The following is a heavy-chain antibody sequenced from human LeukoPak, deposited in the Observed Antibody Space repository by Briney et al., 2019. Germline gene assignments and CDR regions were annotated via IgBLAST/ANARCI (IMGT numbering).Heavy chain of an antibody. D-gene: IGHD1-26*01. CDR3: ARYGRYRAFDI. CDR1: GFTSSAYW. Sequence: PGGSLRLSCAASGFTSSAYWMHWVRQVPGKGLVWVSRINSDVSTTNHADSVKGRFTISRDNAKNTIYLQMNSLRAEDTAVYYCARYGRYRAFDIWGPGTVVTVSS. V-gene: IGHV3-74*01. CDR2: INSDVSTT. J-gene: IGHJ3*02.